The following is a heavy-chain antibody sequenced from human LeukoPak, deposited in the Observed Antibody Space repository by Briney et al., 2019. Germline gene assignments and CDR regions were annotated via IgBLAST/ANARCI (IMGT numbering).Heavy chain of an antibody. V-gene: IGHV4-39*07. D-gene: IGHD1-26*01. CDR2: IYYSGST. CDR3: AREVGATRPLDY. Sequence: SETLSLTCTVSGGSISSSSYYWGWIRQPPGKGLEWIGSIYYSGSTYYSPSLKSRVTISVDTSKNQFSLKLSSVTAADTAVYYCAREVGATRPLDYWGQGTLVTVSS. J-gene: IGHJ4*02. CDR1: GGSISSSSYY.